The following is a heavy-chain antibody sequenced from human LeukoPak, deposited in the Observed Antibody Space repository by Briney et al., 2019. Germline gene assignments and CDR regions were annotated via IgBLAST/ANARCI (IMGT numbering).Heavy chain of an antibody. CDR2: IYHSGNT. CDR3: ARTYYYGSGRYFDY. V-gene: IGHV4-59*01. D-gene: IGHD3-10*01. Sequence: SETLSLTCTISGGSISNYYWSWIRQPPGKGLEWIGYIYHSGNTNYNPSLKSRVTVSVDTSKDQFSLKLTSVTAADTAVYYCARTYYYGSGRYFDYWGQGTLVTVSS. CDR1: GGSISNYY. J-gene: IGHJ4*02.